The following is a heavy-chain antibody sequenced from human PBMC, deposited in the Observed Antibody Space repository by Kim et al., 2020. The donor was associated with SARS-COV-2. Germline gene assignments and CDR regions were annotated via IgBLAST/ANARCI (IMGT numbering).Heavy chain of an antibody. CDR1: GGSISSYY. CDR3: ARAPGVTIFGVFSSFDI. Sequence: SETLSLTCTVSGGSISSYYWSWIRQPPGKGLEWIGYIYYSGSTNYNPSLKSRVTISVDTSKNQFSLKLSSVTAADTAVYYCARAPGVTIFGVFSSFDIWGQGTMITVSS. V-gene: IGHV4-59*01. CDR2: IYYSGST. D-gene: IGHD3-3*01. J-gene: IGHJ3*02.